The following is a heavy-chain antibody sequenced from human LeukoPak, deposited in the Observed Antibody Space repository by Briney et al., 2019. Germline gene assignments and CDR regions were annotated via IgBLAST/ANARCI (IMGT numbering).Heavy chain of an antibody. J-gene: IGHJ4*02. D-gene: IGHD3-22*01. CDR1: GFTFSSYW. V-gene: IGHV3-74*01. Sequence: GGSLRLSCAASGFTFSSYWMHWVRQAPGKGLVWVSRINSDGSSTSYADSVKGRFTISRDNAKNTVYLQMNSLRAEDTAVYYCVRISYDSSGYYDYWGQGTLVTVSS. CDR3: VRISYDSSGYYDY. CDR2: INSDGSST.